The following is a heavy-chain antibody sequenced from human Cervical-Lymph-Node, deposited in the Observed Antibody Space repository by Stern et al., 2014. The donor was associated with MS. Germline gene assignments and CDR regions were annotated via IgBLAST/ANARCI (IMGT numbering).Heavy chain of an antibody. CDR2: IHDSGST. V-gene: IGHV4-61*02. CDR1: GGSISSSGYY. D-gene: IGHD1-26*01. Sequence: VQLVESGPGLVKPSQTLSLTCTVSGGSISSSGYYWSWIRQPADKGLEWIGRIHDSGSTYYNPSLKRRVTISMDTAKHQFSLHLPSVTAADTAVYYCATTRWDLFTWNWFDPWGQGTLVTVSS. J-gene: IGHJ5*02. CDR3: ATTRWDLFTWNWFDP.